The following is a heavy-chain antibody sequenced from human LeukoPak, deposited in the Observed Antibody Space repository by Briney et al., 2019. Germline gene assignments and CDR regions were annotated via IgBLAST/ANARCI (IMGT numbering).Heavy chain of an antibody. CDR3: AGHLEQLLAYFDY. CDR2: ISGGDNT. V-gene: IGHV3-23*01. Sequence: GSLRLSCAASGFTFHNYAMSWVRQAPGKGLEWVSAISGGDNTYHADSVKGRFTISRDNSKNTLHLQMNSLRAEDTAVYYCAGHLEQLLAYFDYWGQGALVTVSS. J-gene: IGHJ4*02. CDR1: GFTFHNYA. D-gene: IGHD6-13*01.